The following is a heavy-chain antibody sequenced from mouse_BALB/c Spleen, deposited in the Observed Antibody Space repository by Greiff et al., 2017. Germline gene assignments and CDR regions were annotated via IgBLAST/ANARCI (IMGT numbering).Heavy chain of an antibody. CDR3: TRDRQYGNYIGDY. CDR2: ISSGGSYT. V-gene: IGHV5-6-4*01. Sequence: EVNLVESGGGLVKPGGSLKLSCAASGFTFSSYTMSWVRQTPEKRLEWVATISSGGSYTYYPDSVKGRFTISRDNAKNTLYLQMSSLKSEDTAMYYCTRDRQYGNYIGDYWGQGTTLTVSS. D-gene: IGHD2-10*02. CDR1: GFTFSSYT. J-gene: IGHJ2*01.